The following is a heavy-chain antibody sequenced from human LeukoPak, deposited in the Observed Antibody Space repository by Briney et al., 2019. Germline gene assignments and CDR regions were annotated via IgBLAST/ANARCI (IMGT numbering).Heavy chain of an antibody. CDR1: GYSISSGFY. D-gene: IGHD3-22*01. V-gene: IGHV4-38-2*02. Sequence: PSETLSLTCTVSGYSISSGFYWGWIRQPPGKGLEWIGNIYNDESTYFNPSLKSRVTISLDTSKNQFSLKLSSVTAADTAVYYCAGALTMIRGGWFDPWGQGTLVTVSS. CDR2: IYNDEST. CDR3: AGALTMIRGGWFDP. J-gene: IGHJ5*02.